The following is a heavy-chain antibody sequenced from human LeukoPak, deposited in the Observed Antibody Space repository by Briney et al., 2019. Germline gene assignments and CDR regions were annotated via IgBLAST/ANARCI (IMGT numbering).Heavy chain of an antibody. D-gene: IGHD4-11*01. CDR1: GYTFTSYG. V-gene: IGHV1-18*01. CDR3: AREYDYSNPPWTYRLDYYYYMDV. CDR2: ISAYNGNT. Sequence: ASVTVSCKASGYTFTSYGISWVRQAPGQGLEWMGWISAYNGNTNYAQKLQGRVTMTTDTSTSTAYMELRSLRSDDTAVYYCAREYDYSNPPWTYRLDYYYYMDVWGKGTTVTVSS. J-gene: IGHJ6*03.